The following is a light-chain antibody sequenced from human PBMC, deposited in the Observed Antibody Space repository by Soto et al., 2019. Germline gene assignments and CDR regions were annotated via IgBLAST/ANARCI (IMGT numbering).Light chain of an antibody. V-gene: IGKV1-5*01. J-gene: IGKJ2*01. CDR2: DAS. CDR3: QQYNSYSRMYT. Sequence: DIQMTKSPSTLSASVGDRVTITCRASQSISSWLAWYQQKPGKAPKLLIYDASSLESGVPSRFSGSGSGTEFTLTISSLQPDDFATYYCQQYNSYSRMYTFGQGTKLEIK. CDR1: QSISSW.